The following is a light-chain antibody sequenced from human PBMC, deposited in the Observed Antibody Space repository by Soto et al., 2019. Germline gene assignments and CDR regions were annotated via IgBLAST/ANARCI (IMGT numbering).Light chain of an antibody. J-gene: IGKJ5*01. Sequence: DIVMTQSTLSLPVNPGEPASISCRSGRSLLYSNGYNYLDWYLQKPGLSPQLLIYLGSNRASGVPDRFSGSGSGTDFTLKISRVEAEDVGVYYCMQALQTPITFGQGTRLEIK. CDR2: LGS. CDR1: RSLLYSNGYNY. V-gene: IGKV2-28*01. CDR3: MQALQTPIT.